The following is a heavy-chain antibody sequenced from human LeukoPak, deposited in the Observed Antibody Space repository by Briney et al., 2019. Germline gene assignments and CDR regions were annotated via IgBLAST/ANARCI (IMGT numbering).Heavy chain of an antibody. CDR2: TLYGGRT. CDR3: ASPRSEGGYLRRRGVAFDI. Sequence: SETLSLTCTVSDGSIRNFYWNWFRQPPGKRLEWIGHTLYGGRTDYNPSLESRVTISVDTSKSQFSLNLRSVTTTDTAVYYCASPRSEGGYLRRRGVAFDIWGQGTMATVSS. CDR1: DGSIRNFY. J-gene: IGHJ3*02. V-gene: IGHV4-59*01. D-gene: IGHD3-22*01.